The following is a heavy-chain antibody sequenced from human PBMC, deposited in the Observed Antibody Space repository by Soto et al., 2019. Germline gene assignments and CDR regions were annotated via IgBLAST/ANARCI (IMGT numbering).Heavy chain of an antibody. CDR2: TYYRSKWYN. CDR1: GDSVSSNSAA. V-gene: IGHV6-1*01. D-gene: IGHD6-6*01. J-gene: IGHJ6*02. Sequence: QTLSLTCAISGDSVSSNSAAWNWIRQSPSRGLEWLGRTYYRSKWYNDYAVSVKSRITINPDASKNQFSLQLNSVTPEDTAVYYCAYQLAPYYYYGMDVWGQGTTVTVSS. CDR3: AYQLAPYYYYGMDV.